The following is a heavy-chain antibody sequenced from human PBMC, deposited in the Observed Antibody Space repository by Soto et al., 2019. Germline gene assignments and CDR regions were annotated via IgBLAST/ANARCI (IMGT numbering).Heavy chain of an antibody. CDR3: ARRYGSAIDY. CDR2: IFYSGTT. CDR1: GGSISSGGYF. Sequence: SETLSLSCTVSGGSISSGGYFWSWIRQPPGKGLEWIGNIFYSGTTYYNPSLKSRVTISVDTSKNQFSLKLSSVTAADTAVYYCARRYGSAIDYWGQGTLVTVSS. V-gene: IGHV4-30-4*08. D-gene: IGHD1-26*01. J-gene: IGHJ4*02.